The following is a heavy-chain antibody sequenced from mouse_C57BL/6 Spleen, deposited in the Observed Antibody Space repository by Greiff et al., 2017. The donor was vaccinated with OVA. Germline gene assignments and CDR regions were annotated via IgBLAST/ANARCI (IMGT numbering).Heavy chain of an antibody. D-gene: IGHD2-1*01. CDR3: AREEVWGNSYFDD. V-gene: IGHV1-72*01. Sequence: QVQLQQPGAELVKPGASVKLSCKASGYTFTSYWMHWVKQRPGRGLEWIGRIAPNSGGTKYNEKFKSKATLTVDKPSSTAYMQLSSLTSEDSAVYYCAREEVWGNSYFDDWGQGTTLTVSS. CDR2: IAPNSGGT. J-gene: IGHJ2*01. CDR1: GYTFTSYW.